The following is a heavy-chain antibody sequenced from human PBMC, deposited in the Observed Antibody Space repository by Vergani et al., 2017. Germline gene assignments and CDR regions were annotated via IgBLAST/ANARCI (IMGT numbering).Heavy chain of an antibody. CDR2: IYTSGST. D-gene: IGHD3-3*01. Sequence: QVQLQESGPGLVKPSQTLSLTCTVSGGSISSGSYYWSWIRQPAGKGLEWIGRIYTSGSTNYNPSLKSRVTMSVDTSKNQFSLKLSSVTAADTAVYYCARDVTIFGVXLGHQTRYYYYMDVWGKGTTVTVSS. CDR3: ARDVTIFGVXLGHQTRYYYYMDV. V-gene: IGHV4-61*02. CDR1: GGSISSGSYY. J-gene: IGHJ6*03.